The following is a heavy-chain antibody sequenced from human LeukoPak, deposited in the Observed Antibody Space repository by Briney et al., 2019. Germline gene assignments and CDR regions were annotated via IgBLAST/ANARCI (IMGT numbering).Heavy chain of an antibody. Sequence: GGSLRLSCAASGFTFSNYAMHWVRQAPGKGLAWVAAISDDGSSKFYSDSVKGRFAISRDNPKNTLYLQMNSLRVEDTAVYYCATYSGAYCTTGVCYSEGEWYFDYWGQGTVVTVSS. V-gene: IGHV3-30*09. D-gene: IGHD2-8*01. CDR1: GFTFSNYA. CDR2: ISDDGSSK. J-gene: IGHJ4*02. CDR3: ATYSGAYCTTGVCYSEGEWYFDY.